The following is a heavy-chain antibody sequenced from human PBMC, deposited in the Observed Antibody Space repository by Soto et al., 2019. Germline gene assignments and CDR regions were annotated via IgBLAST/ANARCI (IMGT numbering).Heavy chain of an antibody. Sequence: ETLSLTCTVSGDSVSSASFYWIWIRQAPGKGLEWVATINLSGHRTHYAESVRGRFGISRDNSKGTLYLRINNLRSEDTAVYYCAKEGVSGTNYFYFDSWGQGALVTVSS. J-gene: IGHJ4*02. V-gene: IGHV3-23*01. CDR1: GDSVSSAS. CDR3: AKEGVSGTNYFYFDS. D-gene: IGHD1-26*01. CDR2: INLSGHRT.